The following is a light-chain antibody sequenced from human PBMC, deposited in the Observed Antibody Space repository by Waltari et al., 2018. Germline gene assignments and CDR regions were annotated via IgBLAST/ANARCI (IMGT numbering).Light chain of an antibody. J-gene: IGLJ1*01. CDR3: QVWHAAIDPGV. CDR1: NLGIYI. V-gene: IGLV3-21*04. Sequence: SYVLTQPPSVSVAPGETATLTCSGANLGIYILHWYQPKPGQAPVLVIFYDSDRPSGIPERFSGSNSGNTATLTISRVEAGDEANYYCQVWHAAIDPGVFGTGTEVTV. CDR2: YDS.